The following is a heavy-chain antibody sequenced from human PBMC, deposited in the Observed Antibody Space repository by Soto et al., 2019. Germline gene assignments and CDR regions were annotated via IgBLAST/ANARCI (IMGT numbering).Heavy chain of an antibody. V-gene: IGHV4-59*01. CDR1: GRSISSYY. D-gene: IGHD6-19*01. CDR3: ARAWQYSSGFFDY. CDR2: IYYSGST. Sequence: PSXTLSLTCTVSGRSISSYYWSWVRQPPGKGLEWIGYIYYSGSTNYNPSLKSRVTISVDASKNQFSLKLSSVTAADTAVYYCARAWQYSSGFFDYWGQGTLVTVSS. J-gene: IGHJ4*02.